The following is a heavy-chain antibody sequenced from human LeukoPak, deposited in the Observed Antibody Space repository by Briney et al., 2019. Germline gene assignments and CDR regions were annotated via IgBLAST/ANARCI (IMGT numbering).Heavy chain of an antibody. CDR1: GYTFTSYD. J-gene: IGHJ4*02. CDR3: ARDGLGAHGYNYRGFDY. CDR2: INPSGGST. D-gene: IGHD5-24*01. Sequence: ASVKVSCKASGYTFTSYDINWVRQATGQGLEWMGIINPSGGSTSYAQKFQGRVTMTRDMSTSTVYMELSSLRSEDTAVYYCARDGLGAHGYNYRGFDYWGQGTLVTVSS. V-gene: IGHV1-46*01.